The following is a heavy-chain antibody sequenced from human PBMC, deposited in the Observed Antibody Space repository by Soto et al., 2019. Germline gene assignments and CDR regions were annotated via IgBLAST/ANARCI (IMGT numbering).Heavy chain of an antibody. J-gene: IGHJ4*02. CDR3: ARGDINESFFDS. Sequence: SETLSLTCSVSGGYISSGGNYWSWIRQHPGKGLEWIGFIYYTGHTKYNAALKSRVSISGDMSENQFSLTLTSVTAADTAVYYWARGDINESFFDSWGPGILVTVSS. CDR2: IYYTGHT. V-gene: IGHV4-31*03. D-gene: IGHD2-8*01. CDR1: GGYISSGGNY.